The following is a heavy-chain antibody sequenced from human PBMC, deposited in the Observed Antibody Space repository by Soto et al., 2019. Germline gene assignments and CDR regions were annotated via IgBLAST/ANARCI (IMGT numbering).Heavy chain of an antibody. D-gene: IGHD3-9*01. CDR2: ISYDGSNK. CDR1: GFTCSSYG. Sequence: GGSLRLSCAASGFTCSSYGMHWVRQAPGKGLEWVAVISYDGSNKYYADSVKGRFTISRDNSKNTLYLQMNSLRAEDTAVYYCAKVGAGYYPYYYYGMDVWGQGTTVTVSS. CDR3: AKVGAGYYPYYYYGMDV. J-gene: IGHJ6*02. V-gene: IGHV3-30*18.